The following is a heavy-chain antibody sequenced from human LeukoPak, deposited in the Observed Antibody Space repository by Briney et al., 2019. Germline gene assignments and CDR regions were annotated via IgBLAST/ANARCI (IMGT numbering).Heavy chain of an antibody. Sequence: ASVWVSCKVPGYTLTELSMHWVRQGPGEGVGWMGCFDPEDGETTYAQKFQGRVNMPEHTSTHTAYMERNRLRSEDTAVYYCATDRGSSWYGGLNWGQGTLVTVSS. CDR2: FDPEDGET. CDR3: ATDRGSSWYGGLN. J-gene: IGHJ4*02. CDR1: GYTLTELS. D-gene: IGHD6-13*01. V-gene: IGHV1-24*01.